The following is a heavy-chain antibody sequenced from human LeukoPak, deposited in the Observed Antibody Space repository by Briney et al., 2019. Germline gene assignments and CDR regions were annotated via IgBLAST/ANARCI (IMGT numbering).Heavy chain of an antibody. V-gene: IGHV3-30-3*01. CDR2: IASDGSQT. J-gene: IGHJ3*02. D-gene: IGHD3-10*01. Sequence: GRSLRVSCAASGFTFSSYFMHWVRQAPGKGLEWVAVIASDGSQTFYVESVKGRFSISRDNSKNTLYLQMNSLRAEDTAVYFCARERQDTIVHSGAFDIWGQGTMVIVSS. CDR1: GFTFSSYF. CDR3: ARERQDTIVHSGAFDI.